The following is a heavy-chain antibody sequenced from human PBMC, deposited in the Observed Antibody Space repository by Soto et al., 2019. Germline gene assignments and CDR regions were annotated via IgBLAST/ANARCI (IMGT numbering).Heavy chain of an antibody. CDR1: GYTFTSYG. J-gene: IGHJ5*02. Sequence: QVQLVQSGAEVKKPGASVKVSCKASGYTFTSYGISWVRQAPGQGLEWMGWISAYNGNTNYAQKLQGRVTMTPDTSTSTAYMELRSLRSDDTAVYYCARDSQDYDILTGYYSGWFDPWGQGTLVTVSS. D-gene: IGHD3-9*01. CDR2: ISAYNGNT. V-gene: IGHV1-18*01. CDR3: ARDSQDYDILTGYYSGWFDP.